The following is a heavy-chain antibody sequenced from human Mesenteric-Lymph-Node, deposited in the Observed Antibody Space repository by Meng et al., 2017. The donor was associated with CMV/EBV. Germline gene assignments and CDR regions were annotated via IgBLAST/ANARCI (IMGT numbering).Heavy chain of an antibody. CDR2: ISSSGSYI. CDR3: AYCGGATCYHSDY. CDR1: GFTFNSYS. J-gene: IGHJ4*02. Sequence: GESLKISCAASGFTFNSYSMNWVRQAPGKGLEWVSSISSSGSYIYYADSVKGRFTISRDNAKNSLYLQMNSLRAEDTAVYYCAYCGGATCYHSDYWGQGTLVTV. V-gene: IGHV3-21*01. D-gene: IGHD2-21*01.